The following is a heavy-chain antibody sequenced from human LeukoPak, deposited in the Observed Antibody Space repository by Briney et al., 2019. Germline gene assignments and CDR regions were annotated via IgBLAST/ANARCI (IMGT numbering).Heavy chain of an antibody. J-gene: IGHJ4*02. Sequence: GRSLRLSCAASGFTFSSYAMHWVRQAPGKGLEWVAVISYDGNNKYYADSVKGRFTISRDNSKNTPYLQMNSLRAEDTAVYYCATDNWGYIDYWGRGTLVTVSS. CDR2: ISYDGNNK. V-gene: IGHV3-30*04. CDR3: ATDNWGYIDY. D-gene: IGHD7-27*01. CDR1: GFTFSSYA.